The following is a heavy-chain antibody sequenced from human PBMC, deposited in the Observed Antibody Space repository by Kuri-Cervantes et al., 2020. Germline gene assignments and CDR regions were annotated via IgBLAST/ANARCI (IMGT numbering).Heavy chain of an antibody. D-gene: IGHD6-19*01. CDR3: AKDLAGSGWSFVDV. Sequence: GGSLRLSCAASGFTFSSYAMHWVRQAPGKGLEWVAVISYDGSNKYYADSVKGRFTISRDNSKNTLYLQMNSLRAEDTAVYYCAKDLAGSGWSFVDVWGKGTTVTVSS. CDR1: GFTFSSYA. J-gene: IGHJ6*04. V-gene: IGHV3-30-3*01. CDR2: ISYDGSNK.